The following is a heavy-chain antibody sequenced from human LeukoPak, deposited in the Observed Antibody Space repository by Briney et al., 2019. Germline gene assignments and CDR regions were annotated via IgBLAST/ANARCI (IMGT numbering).Heavy chain of an antibody. Sequence: GGSLRLSCAASGFTFSSYEMNWVRQAPGKGLEWVSYISSSGSTIYYADSVKGRFTISRDNAKNSLYLQMNSLRAEDTAVYYCARCGWELLATGLYFQHWGQGTLVTVSS. CDR2: ISSSGSTI. V-gene: IGHV3-48*03. CDR3: ARCGWELLATGLYFQH. CDR1: GFTFSSYE. D-gene: IGHD1-26*01. J-gene: IGHJ1*01.